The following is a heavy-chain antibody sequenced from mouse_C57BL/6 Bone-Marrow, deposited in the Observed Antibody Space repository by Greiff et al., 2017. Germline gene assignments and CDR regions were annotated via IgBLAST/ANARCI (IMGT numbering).Heavy chain of an antibody. J-gene: IGHJ2*01. Sequence: VQLQQSGAELSGAGAVVKLSCKASGYTFTSYGISWVKQRTGQGLEWIGEIYPRSGNTYYNEKFKGKATLTADKSSSTAYMELRSLTSEDSAVYFCANLDSSVHFDYWGQGTTLTVSS. V-gene: IGHV1-81*01. CDR1: GYTFTSYG. CDR3: ANLDSSVHFDY. D-gene: IGHD3-2*02. CDR2: IYPRSGNT.